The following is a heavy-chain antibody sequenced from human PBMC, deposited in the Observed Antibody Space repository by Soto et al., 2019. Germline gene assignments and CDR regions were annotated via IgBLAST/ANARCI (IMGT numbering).Heavy chain of an antibody. V-gene: IGHV4-4*07. CDR3: ARGQRFSDWFDP. J-gene: IGHJ5*02. CDR1: GGAIGSHY. CDR2: IYSSGST. Sequence: SETLSLTCTISGGAIGSHYWTWIRQPAGKGLEWIGRIYSSGSTQYNPSLQSRVTMSLDTSKNQFSLRLESVTAADTAVYYCARGQRFSDWFDPWGQGTLVTVSS. D-gene: IGHD3-3*01.